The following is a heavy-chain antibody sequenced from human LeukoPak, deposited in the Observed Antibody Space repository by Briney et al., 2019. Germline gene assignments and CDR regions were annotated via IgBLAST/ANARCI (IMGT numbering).Heavy chain of an antibody. CDR1: GGSISSGGYS. V-gene: IGHV4-30-4*07. Sequence: PSETLSLTCAVSGGSISSGGYSWSWIRQPPGKGLEWIGYIYYSGSTYYNPSLKSRVTISVDTSKNQFSLKLSSVTAADTAVYYCARHGPYDYVWGSYRRKEPFDYWGQGTLVTVSS. J-gene: IGHJ4*02. CDR2: IYYSGST. D-gene: IGHD3-16*02. CDR3: ARHGPYDYVWGSYRRKEPFDY.